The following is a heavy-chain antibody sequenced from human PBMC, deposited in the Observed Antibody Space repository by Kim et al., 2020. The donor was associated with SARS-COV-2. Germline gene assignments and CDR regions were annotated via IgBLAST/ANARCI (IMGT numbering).Heavy chain of an antibody. CDR3: ARESYYYLDRLYYFDY. V-gene: IGHV1-18*01. D-gene: IGHD3-22*01. Sequence: KLQGRVTMTTDTSTSTAYMELRSLRSDDTAVYYCARESYYYLDRLYYFDYWGQGTLVTVSS. J-gene: IGHJ4*02.